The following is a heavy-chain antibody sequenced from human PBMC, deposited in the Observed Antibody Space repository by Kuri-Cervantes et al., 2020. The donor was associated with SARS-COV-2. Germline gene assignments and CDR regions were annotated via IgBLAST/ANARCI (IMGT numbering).Heavy chain of an antibody. CDR3: ARALYYYDSRGPIDY. Sequence: GESLKISCAASGFTFSSYSMNWVRQAPGKGLEWVSYISSSSSTIYYADSVKGRFTISRDNSKNTLYLQMNSLRAEDTAVYYCARALYYYDSRGPIDYWGQGTLVTVSS. V-gene: IGHV3-48*01. CDR2: ISSSSSTI. J-gene: IGHJ4*02. CDR1: GFTFSSYS. D-gene: IGHD3-22*01.